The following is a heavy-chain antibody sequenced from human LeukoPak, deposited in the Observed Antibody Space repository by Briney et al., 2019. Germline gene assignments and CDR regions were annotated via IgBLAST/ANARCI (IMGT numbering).Heavy chain of an antibody. J-gene: IGHJ5*02. V-gene: IGHV3-66*01. CDR1: GFTVSSNY. CDR3: ARDLDSSSWGAWFDP. CDR2: IYSGGST. Sequence: GGSLRLSCAASGFTVSSNYMGWVRQAPGKGLEWVSVIYSGGSTYYADSVKGRFTISRDNSKNTLYLQMNSLRAEDTAVYYCARDLDSSSWGAWFDPWGQGTLVTVSS. D-gene: IGHD6-13*01.